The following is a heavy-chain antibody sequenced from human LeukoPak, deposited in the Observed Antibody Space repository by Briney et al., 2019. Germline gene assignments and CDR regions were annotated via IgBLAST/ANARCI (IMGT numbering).Heavy chain of an antibody. Sequence: GGSLRLSCAASGFSFSTYWMSWVRQAPGKGLEWVANIKEDGSETYYVDSLRGRFTISRDNVKNSLYLQINSLRAEDTAVYYCARDSFETNIDYWGQGTLVNVSS. J-gene: IGHJ4*02. CDR3: ARDSFETNIDY. D-gene: IGHD1-14*01. V-gene: IGHV3-7*01. CDR1: GFSFSTYW. CDR2: IKEDGSET.